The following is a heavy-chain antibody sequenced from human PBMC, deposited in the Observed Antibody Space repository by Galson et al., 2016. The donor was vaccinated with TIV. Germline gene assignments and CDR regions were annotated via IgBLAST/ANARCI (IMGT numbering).Heavy chain of an antibody. CDR2: IDWDDDK. Sequence: PALVKPTQTLTLTRTFSGFSLNTDGMCVNWIRQPPGKALEWLARIDWDDDKSYSPSLKTRLTISKDTSKNQVVLTMTNVDPVDTATYYCARISGYYDSSGHYIPRSFDYWGQGSPVTVAS. CDR1: GFSLNTDGMC. D-gene: IGHD3-22*01. V-gene: IGHV2-70*11. J-gene: IGHJ4*02. CDR3: ARISGYYDSSGHYIPRSFDY.